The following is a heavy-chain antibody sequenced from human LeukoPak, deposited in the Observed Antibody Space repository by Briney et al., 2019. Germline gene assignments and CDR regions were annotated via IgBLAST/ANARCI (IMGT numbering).Heavy chain of an antibody. V-gene: IGHV4-34*01. CDR1: GGSFSPYY. J-gene: IGHJ4*02. Sequence: SETLSLTRAVYGGSFSPYYWSWIRQPPGKGLEWIGEINHSGSTNYNPSLKSRVTISVDTSKNQFSLRLSSVTAADTAVYHCARGGFYCGGDCYVDYWGQGTLVTVSS. CDR2: INHSGST. CDR3: ARGGFYCGGDCYVDY. D-gene: IGHD2-21*02.